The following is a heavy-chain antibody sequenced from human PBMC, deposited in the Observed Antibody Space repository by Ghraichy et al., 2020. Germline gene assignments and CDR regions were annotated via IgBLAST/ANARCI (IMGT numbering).Heavy chain of an antibody. Sequence: GESLNISCAASGFTFSNAWMSWVRQAPGKGLEWVGRIKSKTDGGTTDYAAPVKGRFTISRDDSKNTLYLQMNSLKTEDTAVYYCTTDFRGHGDYWGQGTLVTVSS. V-gene: IGHV3-15*01. D-gene: IGHD3-10*01. CDR3: TTDFRGHGDY. CDR2: IKSKTDGGTT. J-gene: IGHJ4*02. CDR1: GFTFSNAW.